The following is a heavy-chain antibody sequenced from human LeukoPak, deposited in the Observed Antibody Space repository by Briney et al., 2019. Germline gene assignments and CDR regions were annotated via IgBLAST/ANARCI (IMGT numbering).Heavy chain of an antibody. CDR2: ISSSSYI. V-gene: IGHV3-21*01. CDR3: ARGLQDTAMVDY. D-gene: IGHD5-18*01. Sequence: GGSLRLSCAASGFTFSSYSMNWVRQAPGKGLEWVSSISSSSYIYYADSVKGRFTISRDNAKNSLYLQMNSLRAEDTAVYYCARGLQDTAMVDYWGQGTLVTVSS. J-gene: IGHJ4*02. CDR1: GFTFSSYS.